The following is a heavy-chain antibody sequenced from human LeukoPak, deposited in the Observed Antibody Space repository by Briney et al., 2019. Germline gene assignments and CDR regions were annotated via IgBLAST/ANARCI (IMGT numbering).Heavy chain of an antibody. CDR2: IHYSGST. V-gene: IGHV4-31*03. CDR3: ATGYSSGWYPHYYYYGMDV. Sequence: PSETLSLTCTVSGGAISSGGYYWSWIRQHPGKGLEWIGYIHYSGSTYYTASLKSRITISVATSKNQFALKLNSVTAADTAVYYCATGYSSGWYPHYYYYGMDVWGQGTTVTVSS. D-gene: IGHD6-13*01. J-gene: IGHJ6*02. CDR1: GGAISSGGYY.